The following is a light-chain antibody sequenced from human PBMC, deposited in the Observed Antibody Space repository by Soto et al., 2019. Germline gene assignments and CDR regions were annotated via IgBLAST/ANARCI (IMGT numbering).Light chain of an antibody. CDR3: QQYEKWPPSIT. Sequence: EIVMQQSPATLSVSPGARATLSCRCVQPLNNNVAWYQHKPGQAPRLLIYGASTRATGISARFSGSGSGTEFTLTISSLQSEDFAVYYCQQYEKWPPSITFGQGTRLEIK. CDR2: GAS. J-gene: IGKJ5*01. V-gene: IGKV3-15*01. CDR1: QPLNNN.